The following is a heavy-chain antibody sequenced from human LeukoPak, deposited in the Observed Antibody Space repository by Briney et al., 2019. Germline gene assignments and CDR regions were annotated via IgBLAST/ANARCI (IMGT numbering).Heavy chain of an antibody. V-gene: IGHV4-59*01. CDR3: VRDRELYY. Sequence: SETLSLTCTVSDGSISIYYWSWIRQPPGKGLEWTGYIYNSGSTIYNPSLKSRVTISADTSKNQFSLKLSSVTAADTAVYYCVRDRELYYWGQGILVTVSS. J-gene: IGHJ4*02. CDR2: IYNSGST. CDR1: DGSISIYY. D-gene: IGHD1-26*01.